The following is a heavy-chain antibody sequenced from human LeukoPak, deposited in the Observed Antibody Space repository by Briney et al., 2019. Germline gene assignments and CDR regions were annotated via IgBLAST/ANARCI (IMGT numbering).Heavy chain of an antibody. CDR2: IKLDGSEK. V-gene: IGHV3-7*03. CDR3: ARDQYDTWSRRGNFDS. J-gene: IGHJ4*02. D-gene: IGHD3-3*01. CDR1: GFTFGKYW. Sequence: GGSLRLSCVASGFTFGKYWMSWVRQAPGKGLEWGANIKLDGSEKNYVDSVKGRFTISRDNTKTSLYLQMNSLRAEDTAVFYCARDQYDTWSRRGNFDSWGQGTLVIVSS.